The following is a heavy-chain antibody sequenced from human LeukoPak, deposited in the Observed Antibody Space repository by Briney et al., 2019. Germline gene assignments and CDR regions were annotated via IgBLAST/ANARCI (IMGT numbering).Heavy chain of an antibody. CDR3: ARRQNLYDSSGSDY. J-gene: IGHJ4*02. CDR1: GFTFSSYW. Sequence: GGSLRLFCAACGFTFSSYWMRWVRQAPGKGREWVANIKKDGSEKYYVDSVKGRFTISRDNAKNSLYLQMNSLRAEDTAVYYCARRQNLYDSSGSDYWGQGTLVTVSS. D-gene: IGHD3-22*01. V-gene: IGHV3-7*05. CDR2: IKKDGSEK.